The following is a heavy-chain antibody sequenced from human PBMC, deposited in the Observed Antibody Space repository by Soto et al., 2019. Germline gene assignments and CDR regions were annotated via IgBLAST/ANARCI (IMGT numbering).Heavy chain of an antibody. J-gene: IGHJ4*02. Sequence: EVQLLESGGGLVQPGGSLRLSCAASGFSFSSYGMSWVRQAPGKGLEWVSTLSGSGDRTYYADSVKGRFTISRHNSKNMLYLHMNSLRAEDTAVYYCEKAGEEPAAMNMYFDCWGPGTLVNVSS. CDR2: LSGSGDRT. CDR1: GFSFSSYG. D-gene: IGHD2-2*01. V-gene: IGHV3-23*01. CDR3: EKAGEEPAAMNMYFDC.